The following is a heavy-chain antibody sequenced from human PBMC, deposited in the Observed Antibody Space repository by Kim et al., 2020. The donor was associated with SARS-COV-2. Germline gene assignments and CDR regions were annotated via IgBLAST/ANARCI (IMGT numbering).Heavy chain of an antibody. CDR1: GFTFSSYW. Sequence: GGSLRLSCAASGFTFSSYWMSWVRQAPGKGLEWVANIKEDGSETYYADSVKGRFTISRDNAKNSLYLQMNSLRAEDTAVYYCAGSLAVYFSWGQGTLVT. CDR2: IKEDGSET. J-gene: IGHJ1*01. V-gene: IGHV3-7*03. D-gene: IGHD2-8*01. CDR3: AGSLAVYFS.